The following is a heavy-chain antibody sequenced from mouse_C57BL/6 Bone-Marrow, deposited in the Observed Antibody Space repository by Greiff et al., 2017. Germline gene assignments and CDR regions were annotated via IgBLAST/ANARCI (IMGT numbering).Heavy chain of an antibody. V-gene: IGHV5-17*01. D-gene: IGHD1-1*01. CDR3: ARRAITTVVAYYFDY. J-gene: IGHJ2*01. CDR1: GFTFSDYG. Sequence: EVQGVESGGGLVKPGGSLKLSCAASGFTFSDYGMHWVRQAPEKGLEWVAYISSGSSTIYYADTVKGRFTISRDNAKNTLFLQMTSLRSEDTAMYYCARRAITTVVAYYFDYWGQGTTLTVSS. CDR2: ISSGSSTI.